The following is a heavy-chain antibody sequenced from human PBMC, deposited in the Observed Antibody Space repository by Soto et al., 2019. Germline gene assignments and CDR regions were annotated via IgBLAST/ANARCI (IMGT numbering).Heavy chain of an antibody. Sequence: QVQLQQSGPGLVKPSQTLSLTCAISGDSVSSNSAAWNWIRQSPSRGLEWLGRTYYRSKWYNDYAVSVKSRITINPDTSKNQFCLQLNSVTPEDTAVYYCARHYCSSTSCQSVAARPGGEYYYYGMDVW. CDR3: ARHYCSSTSCQSVAARPGGEYYYYGMDV. CDR1: GDSVSSNSAA. D-gene: IGHD2-2*01. J-gene: IGHJ6*01. V-gene: IGHV6-1*01. CDR2: TYYRSKWYN.